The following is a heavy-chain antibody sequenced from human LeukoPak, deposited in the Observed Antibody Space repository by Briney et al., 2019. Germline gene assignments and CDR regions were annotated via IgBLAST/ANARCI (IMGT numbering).Heavy chain of an antibody. D-gene: IGHD3-16*02. J-gene: IGHJ5*02. CDR1: GGSISSSSYY. CDR3: ARGGAYLWGTYRYPHWFDP. CDR2: IYYSGST. V-gene: IGHV4-39*01. Sequence: KSSETLSLTCTVSGGSISSSSYYWGWIRQPPGKGLEWIGSIYYSGSTYYNPSLKSRVTISADTSKNQFSLKLSSVTAADTAVYYCARGGAYLWGTYRYPHWFDPWGQGTLVTVSS.